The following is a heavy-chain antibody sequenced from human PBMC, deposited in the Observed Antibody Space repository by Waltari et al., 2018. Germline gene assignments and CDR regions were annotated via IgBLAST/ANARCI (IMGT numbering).Heavy chain of an antibody. CDR1: GYSISSGYY. CDR2: IYHSGSN. V-gene: IGHV4-38-2*01. J-gene: IGHJ6*02. D-gene: IGHD3-10*01. Sequence: QVQLQESGPGLVKPSETLSLTCAVSGYSISSGYYWGWIRQPPEKGLEWIGTIYHSGSNYYNPSLKSRVTISLDTSKNQFSLKMSSVTAADTAVYYCARVPMVRGVLAFMDVWGQGTTVTVSS. CDR3: ARVPMVRGVLAFMDV.